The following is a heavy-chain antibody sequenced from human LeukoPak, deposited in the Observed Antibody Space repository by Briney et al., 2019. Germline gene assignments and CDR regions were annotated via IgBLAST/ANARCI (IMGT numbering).Heavy chain of an antibody. CDR1: EGTFSSYA. CDR2: IIPIFGTA. J-gene: IGHJ6*03. D-gene: IGHD3-10*01. V-gene: IGHV1-69*01. CDR3: ARAGVRGVIYYYYMDV. Sequence: ASVKVSCKAFEGTFSSYAISWVRQAPGHGLEWMGGIIPIFGTANYPQKLPGRVTITAAPSTSTAYMELSSLSSEDTAVYYCARAGVRGVIYYYYMDVWGKGTTVTVSS.